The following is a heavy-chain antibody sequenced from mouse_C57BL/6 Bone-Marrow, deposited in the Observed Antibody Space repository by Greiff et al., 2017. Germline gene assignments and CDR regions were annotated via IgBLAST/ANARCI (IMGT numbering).Heavy chain of an antibody. Sequence: QVQLQQSGPELARPGASVTLSCQASGYTFTSYGLSWLKQRTGQGLVWIGEIDPRSGNTYYNEKFKGKATLTADKSSSTAYMELRSLTSEDDAVYFCARWYDYDPYAMGDWGQGTSVTVSS. V-gene: IGHV1-81*01. J-gene: IGHJ4*01. CDR1: GYTFTSYG. CDR3: ARWYDYDPYAMGD. D-gene: IGHD2-4*01. CDR2: IDPRSGNT.